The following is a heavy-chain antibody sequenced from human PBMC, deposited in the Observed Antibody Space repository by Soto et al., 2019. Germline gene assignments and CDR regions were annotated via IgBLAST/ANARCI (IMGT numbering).Heavy chain of an antibody. Sequence: QVQLQESGPGLVKPSETLSLTCTVSGGSFKSGSSSWSWIRQPPGKGLEWIGYVYHTGRTSYNPSLKSRVSISIDTSKNQFSLNLDSVTAADTAVYFCARDFAYFDSWGQGTLVTVSS. V-gene: IGHV4-61*01. D-gene: IGHD3-3*01. J-gene: IGHJ4*02. CDR2: VYHTGRT. CDR1: GGSFKSGSSS. CDR3: ARDFAYFDS.